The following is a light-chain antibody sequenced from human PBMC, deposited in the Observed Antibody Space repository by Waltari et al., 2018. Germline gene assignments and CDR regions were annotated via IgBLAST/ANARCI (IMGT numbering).Light chain of an antibody. CDR2: DVS. CDR3: SSYSTSITPYV. V-gene: IGLV2-14*03. Sequence: QSALTQPASVSGSPGQSITISCTGSSSDIGDYNHVSWYQQHPGKAPKLMIYDVSSRPAGVSNLFFGSKSGTTASLTVSGLQAEDEAVYFCSSYSTSITPYVFGAGTKVTVL. CDR1: SSDIGDYNH. J-gene: IGLJ1*01.